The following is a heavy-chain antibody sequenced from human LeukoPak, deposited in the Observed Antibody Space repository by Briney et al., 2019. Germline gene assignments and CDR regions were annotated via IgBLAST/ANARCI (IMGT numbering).Heavy chain of an antibody. CDR3: AKDRLGYCSGGHCSTNVLFDV. CDR2: ISGSGGST. Sequence: GGSLRLSCAASGFPFSSYAVSWVRQAPGKGLEWVSAISGSGGSTYYADSVKGRFTISRDNSKNTLFLQMNSLRAEDTAVYYCAKDRLGYCSGGHCSTNVLFDVWGQGTLVTVPS. CDR1: GFPFSSYA. D-gene: IGHD2-15*01. V-gene: IGHV3-23*01. J-gene: IGHJ4*02.